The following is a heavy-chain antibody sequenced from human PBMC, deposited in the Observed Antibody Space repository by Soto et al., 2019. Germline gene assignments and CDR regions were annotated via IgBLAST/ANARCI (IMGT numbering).Heavy chain of an antibody. CDR2: IYHSGST. V-gene: IGHV4-30-2*01. Sequence: QLQLQESGSGLVKPSQTLSLTCADSGGSISSGGYSWSWLRQPPGKALEWIGYIYHSGSTYYSPAIGSRVTITVDMTQNQLSRKLSSVTAADTSVDYCARVPDRWGQGTLVTVCS. J-gene: IGHJ5*02. CDR3: ARVPDR. CDR1: GGSISSGGYS. D-gene: IGHD2-2*01.